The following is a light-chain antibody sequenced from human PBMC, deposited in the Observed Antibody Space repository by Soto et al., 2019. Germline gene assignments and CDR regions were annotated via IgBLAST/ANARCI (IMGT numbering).Light chain of an antibody. CDR1: QSVGRNF. J-gene: IGKJ4*01. V-gene: IGKV3-20*01. CDR3: HQYAASPLT. CDR2: GAS. Sequence: EIVLTQSPGTLSLSPGESTTLSCRASQSVGRNFLAWYQQKPGRAPRLLIHGASYRATGIPDRFRGSGSETDFTLTISRLEPEDSAVYYCHQYAASPLTFGGGTKVEIK.